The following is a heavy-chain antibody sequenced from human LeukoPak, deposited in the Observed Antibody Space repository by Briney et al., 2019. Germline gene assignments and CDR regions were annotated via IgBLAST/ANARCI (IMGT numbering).Heavy chain of an antibody. CDR1: GFTAFTYY. D-gene: IGHD3-3*01. J-gene: IGHJ2*01. CDR3: AIVGDHSHWPLDL. V-gene: IGHV3-53*01. CDR2: IYSGGTT. Sequence: GGSLRLSCALSGFTAFTYYINCVRQAPGKGLEWVSIIYSGGTTYYADSVKGRFTISRDTSKNTLSLQMNSLRAEDTAVYFCAIVGDHSHWPLDLWGRGSLVTVSS.